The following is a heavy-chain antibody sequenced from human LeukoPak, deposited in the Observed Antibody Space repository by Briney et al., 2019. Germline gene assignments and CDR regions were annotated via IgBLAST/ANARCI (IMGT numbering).Heavy chain of an antibody. CDR1: GGSFSGYY. V-gene: IGHV4-34*01. J-gene: IGHJ5*02. CDR2: INHSGST. D-gene: IGHD2-15*01. CDR3: ARHADIVVVVAATVWFDP. Sequence: AETLSLTCAVYGGSFSGYYWSWIRQPPGKGLEWIGEINHSGSTNYNPSLKSRVTISVDTSKNQFSLKLSSVTAADTAVYYCARHADIVVVVAATVWFDPWGQGTLVTVSS.